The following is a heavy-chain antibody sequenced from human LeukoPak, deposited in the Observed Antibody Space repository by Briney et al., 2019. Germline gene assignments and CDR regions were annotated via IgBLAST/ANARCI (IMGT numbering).Heavy chain of an antibody. D-gene: IGHD3-10*01. CDR2: IYSDGST. J-gene: IGHJ4*02. V-gene: IGHV4-61*02. CDR1: GGSVSSGLYY. Sequence: SETLSLTCSVSGGSVSSGLYYWSWIRQPAGKGLEWIGRIYSDGSTNYNPSLRSRVTISVDASKNQFSLKLTSVTAADTAVYYCARVDPHYGSGTYYYWGQGTQVTVSS. CDR3: ARVDPHYGSGTYYY.